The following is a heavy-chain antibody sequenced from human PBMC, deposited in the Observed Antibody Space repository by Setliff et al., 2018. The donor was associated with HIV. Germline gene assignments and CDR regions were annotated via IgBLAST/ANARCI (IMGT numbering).Heavy chain of an antibody. J-gene: IGHJ5*02. V-gene: IGHV4-61*09. D-gene: IGHD6-19*01. Sequence: SETLSLTCSVSGDSISSGSYYWSWIRLPAGKGLEWIGQIHTTGSTNYNPSLKSRVTISMDTSKNQFSLNLNSVTATDTAVYYCARRTFGSGRFDPWGQGTPVTVSS. CDR3: ARRTFGSGRFDP. CDR2: IHTTGST. CDR1: GDSISSGSYY.